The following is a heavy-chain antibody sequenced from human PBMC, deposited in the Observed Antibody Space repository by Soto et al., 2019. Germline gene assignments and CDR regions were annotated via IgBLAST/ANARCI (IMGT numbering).Heavy chain of an antibody. V-gene: IGHV3-73*02. D-gene: IGHD5-18*01. J-gene: IGHJ4*02. CDR2: IRNKVNTYAT. CDR1: GFTFTDSA. Sequence: EVQLVESGGGLVQPGGSLKLSCAASGFTFTDSAIHWVRQTSGKGLEWVGRIRNKVNTYATAYAASVKGRFTISRDDSMNTVYLQMNSQKTEDTAVYYCTRRRDWTAMDPLDYWGQGTLVTVSS. CDR3: TRRRDWTAMDPLDY.